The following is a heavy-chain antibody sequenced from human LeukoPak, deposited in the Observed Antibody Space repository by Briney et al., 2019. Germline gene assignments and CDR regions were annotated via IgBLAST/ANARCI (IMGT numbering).Heavy chain of an antibody. CDR3: ASGVLWFGESLNDAFDI. V-gene: IGHV3-7*01. CDR2: IKQDGSEK. Sequence: GGSLRLSCAASGFTFSSYWMSWVRQAPGKGLEWVANIKQDGSEKYYVDSVKGRFTISRDNAKNSLYLQMNSLRAEDTAVYYCASGVLWFGESLNDAFDIWGQGTMVTVSS. D-gene: IGHD3-10*01. J-gene: IGHJ3*02. CDR1: GFTFSSYW.